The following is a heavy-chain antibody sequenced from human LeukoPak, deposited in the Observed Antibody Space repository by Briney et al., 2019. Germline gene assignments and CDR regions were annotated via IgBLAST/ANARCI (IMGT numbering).Heavy chain of an antibody. Sequence: PGGSLRLSCAASGFAFSSYGMHWVRQAPGKGLEWVAVISYDGSNKYYADSVKGRFTISRDNAKNSLYLQMNSLRAEDTAVYYCARDGLTMFILVDWGQGTLVTVSS. CDR3: ARDGLTMFILVD. V-gene: IGHV3-30*03. D-gene: IGHD3-10*02. CDR2: ISYDGSNK. J-gene: IGHJ4*02. CDR1: GFAFSSYG.